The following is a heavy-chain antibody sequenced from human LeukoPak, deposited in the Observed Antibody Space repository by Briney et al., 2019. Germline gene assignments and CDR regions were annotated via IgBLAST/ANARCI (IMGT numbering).Heavy chain of an antibody. V-gene: IGHV3-30-3*01. CDR3: ARVGFLFSGWYDTY. J-gene: IGHJ4*02. D-gene: IGHD6-19*01. CDR1: GFTFSSYA. Sequence: GGSLRLSCAASGFTFSSYAMYWVRQAPGKGLEWVAVISYDGSNKYYADSVKGRFTITRDNSKNTLYLQMNNLRAEDTAVYYCARVGFLFSGWYDTYWGQGTLVIVSS. CDR2: ISYDGSNK.